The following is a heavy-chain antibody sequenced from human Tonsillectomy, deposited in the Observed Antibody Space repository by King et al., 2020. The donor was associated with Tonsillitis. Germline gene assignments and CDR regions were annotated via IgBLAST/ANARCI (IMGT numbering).Heavy chain of an antibody. J-gene: IGHJ4*02. CDR2: IRNSNGNT. Sequence: QLVQSGAEVKKPGASVKVSCKASGYTFTSYGISWVRQAPGQGLEWMGWIRNSNGNTNYAQKLQGRVTMTTDTSTNTAYMELKSLRSDDTAVYYCTRVGSLEGSLSIYWGQGTLVTVSS. V-gene: IGHV1-18*01. CDR1: GYTFTSYG. CDR3: TRVGSLEGSLSIY. D-gene: IGHD2-21*01.